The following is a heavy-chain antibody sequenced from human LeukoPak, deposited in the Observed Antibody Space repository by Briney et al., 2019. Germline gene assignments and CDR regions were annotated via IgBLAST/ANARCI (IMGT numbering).Heavy chain of an antibody. CDR1: GFAFSAYW. CDR3: ARGFSYLDY. Sequence: GGSLRLSCGVSGFAFSAYWMTWVRQAPGKGLEWVASMKEDGSQKIYHVDSVKGRFITSRDNAKNSLFLQLNTLRPDDTAVYFCARGFSYLDYWGQGTLVTVSS. D-gene: IGHD3-3*01. V-gene: IGHV3-7*05. J-gene: IGHJ4*02. CDR2: MKEDGSQKI.